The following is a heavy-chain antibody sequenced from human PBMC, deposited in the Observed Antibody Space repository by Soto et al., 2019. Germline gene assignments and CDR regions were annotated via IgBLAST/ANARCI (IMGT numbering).Heavy chain of an antibody. J-gene: IGHJ4*02. Sequence: QLVQSGSEVQKPGSSVKVSCQASGGTFSGYVVTWVRQAPGLGLEWMGEFVPLFGTTNYAQRFSGRITITAEESTSTAYMELRTLRSDDTAVYYCATHGLGVSSPPYFDNWGQGTLVTVSS. CDR2: FVPLFGTT. V-gene: IGHV1-69*01. CDR1: GGTFSGYV. CDR3: ATHGLGVSSPPYFDN. D-gene: IGHD3-16*01.